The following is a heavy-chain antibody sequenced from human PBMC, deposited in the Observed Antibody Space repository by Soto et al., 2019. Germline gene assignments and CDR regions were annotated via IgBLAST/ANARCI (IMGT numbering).Heavy chain of an antibody. CDR2: IDPSDSYT. V-gene: IGHV5-10-1*01. Sequence: GESLKISCKGSGYSFTSYWISWVRQMPGKGLEWMGRIDPSDSYTNYSPSFQGHVTISADQSISTAYLQWSSLKAADTAMYYCARRSGWATPRPPGSFDYSGQGPLVTLS. CDR3: ARRSGWATPRPPGSFDY. D-gene: IGHD6-19*01. CDR1: GYSFTSYW. J-gene: IGHJ4*02.